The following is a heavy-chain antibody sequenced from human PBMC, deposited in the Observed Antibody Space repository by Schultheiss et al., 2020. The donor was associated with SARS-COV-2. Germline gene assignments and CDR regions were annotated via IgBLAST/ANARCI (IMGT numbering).Heavy chain of an antibody. CDR1: GGSISSYY. D-gene: IGHD5-18*01. V-gene: IGHV4-59*12. CDR3: ARGGYSYGRVYYFDY. CDR2: IYYSGST. Sequence: SETLSLTCTVSGGSISSYYWSWIRQPPGKGLEWIGYIYYSGSTNYNPSLKSRVTISVDTSKNQFSLKLSSVTAADTAVYYCARGGYSYGRVYYFDYWGQGTLVTVSS. J-gene: IGHJ4*02.